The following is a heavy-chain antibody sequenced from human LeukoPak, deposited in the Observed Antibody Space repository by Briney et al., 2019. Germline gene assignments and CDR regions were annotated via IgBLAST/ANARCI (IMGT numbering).Heavy chain of an antibody. CDR2: ISYDGSNK. J-gene: IGHJ6*02. CDR3: ARAPDYDFWSGYYTGYYYYGMDV. Sequence: QPGGSLRLSCAASGFTFSSYAMHWVRQAPGKGLEWVAVISYDGSNKYYADSVKGRFTISRDNSKNTLYLQMNSLRAEDTAVYYCARAPDYDFWSGYYTGYYYYGMDVWGQGTTVTVSS. CDR1: GFTFSSYA. D-gene: IGHD3-3*01. V-gene: IGHV3-30-3*01.